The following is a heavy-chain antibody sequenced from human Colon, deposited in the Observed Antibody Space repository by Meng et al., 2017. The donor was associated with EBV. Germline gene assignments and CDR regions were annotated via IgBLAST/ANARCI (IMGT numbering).Heavy chain of an antibody. CDR2: IYHNGQT. CDR3: ARDGGVTHIP. Sequence: VVLREGARGLLKPSGTLSLTGAVSGTSISTSIWWSWIRQSPGEGLEWIGAIYHNGQTNYNLSLKSRVSMSVDESKNEFSLNLKSVTAADTAVYYCARDGGVTHIPWGQGVLVTVSS. D-gene: IGHD2-8*02. V-gene: IGHV4-4*02. CDR1: GTSISTSIW. J-gene: IGHJ5*02.